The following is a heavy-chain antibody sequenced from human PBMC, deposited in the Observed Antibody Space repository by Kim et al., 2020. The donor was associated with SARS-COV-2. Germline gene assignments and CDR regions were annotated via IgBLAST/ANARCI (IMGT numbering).Heavy chain of an antibody. D-gene: IGHD3-10*01. CDR2: INTNTGNP. CDR3: ARDDSNRGPAWFDP. V-gene: IGHV7-4-1*02. CDR1: GYTFTSYA. J-gene: IGHJ5*02. Sequence: ASVKVSCKASGYTFTSYAMNWVRQAPGQGLEWMGWINTNTGNPTYAQGFTGRFVFSLDTSVSTAYLQISSLKAEDTAVYYCARDDSNRGPAWFDPWGQGTLVTVSS.